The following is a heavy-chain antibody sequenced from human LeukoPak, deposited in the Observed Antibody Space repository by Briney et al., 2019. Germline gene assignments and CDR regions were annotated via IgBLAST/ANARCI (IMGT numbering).Heavy chain of an antibody. V-gene: IGHV4-39*01. J-gene: IGHJ4*02. CDR2: IYYSGST. D-gene: IGHD3-10*01. CDR1: GGSISSSSYY. CDR3: ARKYYGSGSYYKDINFDY. Sequence: PSETLSPTCTVSGGSISSSSYYWGWICQPPGKGLEWIGSIYYSGSTYYNPSLKSRVTISVDTSKNQFSLKLSSVTAADTAVYYCARKYYGSGSYYKDINFDYWGQGTLVTVSS.